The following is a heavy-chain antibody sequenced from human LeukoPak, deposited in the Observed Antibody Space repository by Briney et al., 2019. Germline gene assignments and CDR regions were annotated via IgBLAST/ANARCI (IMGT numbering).Heavy chain of an antibody. J-gene: IGHJ4*02. D-gene: IGHD6-19*01. CDR2: ISSSSSYI. CDR1: GFTFSSYS. Sequence: GGSLRLSCAASGFTFSSYSMNWVRQAPGKGLEWVSSISSSSSYIYYADSVKGRFTISRDNAKNSLYLQMNRLRAEDTAVYYCARQYSSGWYGYWGQGTLVTVSS. V-gene: IGHV3-21*01. CDR3: ARQYSSGWYGY.